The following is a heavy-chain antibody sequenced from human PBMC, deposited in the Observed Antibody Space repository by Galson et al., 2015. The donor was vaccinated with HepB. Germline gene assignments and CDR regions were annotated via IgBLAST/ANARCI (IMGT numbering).Heavy chain of an antibody. CDR2: ITYDGDSK. V-gene: IGHV3-30*09. D-gene: IGHD5-24*01. J-gene: IGHJ4*02. CDR3: TREIKLATPRPNDQ. CDR1: GFNFRTYS. Sequence: SLRLSCAASGFNFRTYSMNWVRQAPGRGLEWLAIITYDGDSKYYADSVKGRFVISRDNSRNTLSLQMNSLRDDDTATYYCTREIKLATPRPNDQWGQGTLVTVSS.